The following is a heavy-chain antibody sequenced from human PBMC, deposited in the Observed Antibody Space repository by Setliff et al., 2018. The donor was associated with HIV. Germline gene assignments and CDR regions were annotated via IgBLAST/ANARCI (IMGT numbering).Heavy chain of an antibody. D-gene: IGHD1-7*01. CDR2: IYHSGAT. CDR3: ARHRQGLTGSTPGYYMDV. V-gene: IGHV4-39*01. J-gene: IGHJ6*03. Sequence: SETLSLTCTVSGGSVTTPYYWGWIRQPPGKGLEWVGSIYHSGATYFTPSLKSRVTMSVDTSKNQFSLKLSSVTAADTAVYYCARHRQGLTGSTPGYYMDVWGKGTTVTVSS. CDR1: GGSVTTPYY.